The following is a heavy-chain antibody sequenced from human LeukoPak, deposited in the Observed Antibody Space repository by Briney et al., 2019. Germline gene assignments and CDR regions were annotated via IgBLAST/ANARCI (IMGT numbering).Heavy chain of an antibody. CDR2: ISAYNGNT. Sequence: ASVKVSCKASGYTFTSYGISWVRQAPGQGLEWMGWISAYNGNTNYAQKLQGRVTMTTDTSTSTAYMELRSLRSDDTAVYYYARDSSSGWYNYPFDYWGQGTLVTASS. V-gene: IGHV1-18*01. J-gene: IGHJ4*02. CDR1: GYTFTSYG. D-gene: IGHD6-19*01. CDR3: ARDSSSGWYNYPFDY.